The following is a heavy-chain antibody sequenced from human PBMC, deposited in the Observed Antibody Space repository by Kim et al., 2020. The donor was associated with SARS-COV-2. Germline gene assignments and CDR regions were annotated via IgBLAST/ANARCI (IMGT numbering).Heavy chain of an antibody. D-gene: IGHD1-26*01. CDR1: GWSFSGYY. J-gene: IGHJ6*02. CDR3: ARGLGGATYYYYYYGMDV. Sequence: SETLSLTCAVYGWSFSGYYWSWIRQPPGKGLEWIGEINHSGSTNYNPSLKSRVTISVDTSKNQFSLKLSSVTAADTAVYYCARGLGGATYYYYYYGMDVWGQGTTVTVSS. V-gene: IGHV4-34*01. CDR2: INHSGST.